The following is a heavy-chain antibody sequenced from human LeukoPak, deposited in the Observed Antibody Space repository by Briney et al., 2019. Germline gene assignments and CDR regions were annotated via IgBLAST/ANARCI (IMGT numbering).Heavy chain of an antibody. J-gene: IGHJ4*02. D-gene: IGHD3-10*01. CDR3: AEGRGRRGTVFDY. CDR2: IYYSGST. V-gene: IGHV4-39*07. Sequence: SETLSLTCTVSGGSISSSSYYWGWIRQPPGKGLEWIGSIYYSGSTYYNPSLKSRVTISVDTSKNQFSLKLSSVTAADTAVYYCAEGRGRRGTVFDYWGQGTLVTVSS. CDR1: GGSISSSSYY.